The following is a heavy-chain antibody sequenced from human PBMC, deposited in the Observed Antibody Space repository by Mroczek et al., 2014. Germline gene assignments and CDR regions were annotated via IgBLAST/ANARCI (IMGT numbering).Heavy chain of an antibody. CDR2: INPSGGST. D-gene: IGHD1-26*01. J-gene: IGHJ4*02. Sequence: QVQLVQSGAEVKKPGASVKVSCKASGYTFTSYYMHWVRQAPGQGLEWMGIINPSGGSTSYAQKFQGRVTMTRDTSTSTVYMELSSLRSEDTAVYYCARPSGDGSYSYWFDYWGQGTLVTVSS. V-gene: IGHV1-46*01. CDR3: ARPSGDGSYSYWFDY. CDR1: GYTFTSYY.